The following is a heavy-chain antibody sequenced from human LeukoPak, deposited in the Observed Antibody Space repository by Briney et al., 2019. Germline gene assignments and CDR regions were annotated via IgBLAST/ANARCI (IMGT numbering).Heavy chain of an antibody. CDR2: ISGSGGTT. Sequence: GSLRLSCAASGFTFIRYAMSGVGQAPGKGLEWVSAISGSGGTTYYADSVKGRFTISRDNSKSTLYLQMNSLRAEDTVVYYCAKDDCGVDRSIFDYWGQGTLVTVSS. CDR1: GFTFIRYA. J-gene: IGHJ4*02. V-gene: IGHV3-23*01. D-gene: IGHD2-21*02. CDR3: AKDDCGVDRSIFDY.